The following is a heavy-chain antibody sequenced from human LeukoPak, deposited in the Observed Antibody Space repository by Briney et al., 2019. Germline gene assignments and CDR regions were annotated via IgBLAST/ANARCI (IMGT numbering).Heavy chain of an antibody. J-gene: IGHJ4*02. D-gene: IGHD6-19*01. CDR1: GGSFSGYY. CDR2: ISGSGGST. Sequence: HPSETLSLTCAVYGGSFSGYYWSWIRQPPGKGLEWVSTISGSGGSTYYADSVKGQFTISRDNSKNTLNLQMNSLRAEDTAVYYCAKQRYSSGWYDIYFDYWGQGTLVTVSS. CDR3: AKQRYSSGWYDIYFDY. V-gene: IGHV3-23*01.